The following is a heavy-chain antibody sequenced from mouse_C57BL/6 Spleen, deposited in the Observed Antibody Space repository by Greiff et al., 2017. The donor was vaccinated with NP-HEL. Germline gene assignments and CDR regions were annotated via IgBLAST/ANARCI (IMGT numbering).Heavy chain of an antibody. CDR2: ISSGGDYI. CDR3: TREASNWDPYWYFDV. V-gene: IGHV5-9-1*02. Sequence: DVMLVESGEGLVKPGGSLKLSCAASGFTFSSYAMSWVRQTPEKRLEWVAYISSGGDYIYYADTVKGRFTISRDNARNTLYLQMSSLKSEDTAMYYCTREASNWDPYWYFDVWGTGTTVTVSS. CDR1: GFTFSSYA. J-gene: IGHJ1*03. D-gene: IGHD4-1*01.